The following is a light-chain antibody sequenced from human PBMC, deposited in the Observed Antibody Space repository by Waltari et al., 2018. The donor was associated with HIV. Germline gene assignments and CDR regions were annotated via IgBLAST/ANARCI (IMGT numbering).Light chain of an antibody. CDR2: RND. CDR3: ASWDDNLGHWV. Sequence: QSVLTQPPSASRTPGQRVLMSCSGNKSNVGNNFVSWFQQVPGGPPKLVIYRNDRRPSGVPDRFSGAKSGSSASLAISGLQSDDEADYFCASWDDNLGHWVFGVGTKLTV. CDR1: KSNVGNNF. J-gene: IGLJ3*02. V-gene: IGLV1-44*01.